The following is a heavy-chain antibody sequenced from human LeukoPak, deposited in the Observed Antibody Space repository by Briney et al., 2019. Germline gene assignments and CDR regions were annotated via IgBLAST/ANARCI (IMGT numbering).Heavy chain of an antibody. CDR2: ISGSGGST. CDR1: GFTFSSYA. Sequence: GGSLRLSCAASGFTFSSYAMGWVRQAPGKGLEWVSAISGSGGSTYYADSVKGRFTISRDNSKNTLYLQMNSLRAEDTAVYYCAKFETYDSRSHDYWGQGTLVTVSS. D-gene: IGHD3-22*01. J-gene: IGHJ4*02. V-gene: IGHV3-23*01. CDR3: AKFETYDSRSHDY.